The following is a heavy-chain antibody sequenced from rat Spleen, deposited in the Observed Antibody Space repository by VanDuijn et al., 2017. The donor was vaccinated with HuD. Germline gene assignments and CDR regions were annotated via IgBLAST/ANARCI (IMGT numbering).Heavy chain of an antibody. Sequence: EVRLQESGPGLVKPSQSLSLTCSVTDYSITSSYGWNWIRKFPGNKLEWMGYINRSGSTNYNPSLKSRISITRDTSRNQFFLQVNSVTTEDTATYYCAKTTVAYYYVMDAWGQGASVTVSS. D-gene: IGHD1-3*01. V-gene: IGHV3-3*01. J-gene: IGHJ4*01. CDR2: INRSGST. CDR1: DYSITSSYG. CDR3: AKTTVAYYYVMDA.